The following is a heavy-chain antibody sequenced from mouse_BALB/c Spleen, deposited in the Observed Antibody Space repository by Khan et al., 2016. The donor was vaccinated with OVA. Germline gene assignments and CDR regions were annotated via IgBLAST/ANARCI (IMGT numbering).Heavy chain of an antibody. D-gene: IGHD1-3*01. J-gene: IGHJ3*01. CDR3: TRGEGGTRFAY. Sequence: VELVESGAELVRPGVSVKISCKGSGYTFTDFTMHWVRQSHGMSLEWIGVISTYYGHATYNQEFKDKATLTVDKSSSTASLELARLTSEDSAIYSCTRGEGGTRFAYWGQGTLVTVSA. CDR1: GYTFTDFT. CDR2: ISTYYGHA. V-gene: IGHV1S137*01.